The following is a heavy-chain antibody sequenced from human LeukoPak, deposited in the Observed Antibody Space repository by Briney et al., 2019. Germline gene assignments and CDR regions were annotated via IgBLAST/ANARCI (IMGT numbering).Heavy chain of an antibody. V-gene: IGHV3-30-3*01. CDR1: GFTFSTYF. Sequence: PGGSLRLSCAASGFTFSTYFMHWVRQPPGKGLEWMADIASDGSHTFYVESVKGRFTISRDNSKNKLYLQMTSLRAEDTAVYFCARERQDTILHSGAFDIWGKGTMVTVSS. CDR2: IASDGSHT. CDR3: ARERQDTILHSGAFDI. D-gene: IGHD2-21*01. J-gene: IGHJ3*02.